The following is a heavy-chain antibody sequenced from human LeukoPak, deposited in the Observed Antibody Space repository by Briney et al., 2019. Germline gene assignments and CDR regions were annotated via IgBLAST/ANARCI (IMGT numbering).Heavy chain of an antibody. CDR2: ISSSSSYI. Sequence: GGSLRLSCAASGFTFSSYSMNWVHQAPGKGLEWVSSISSSSSYIYYADSVKGRFTISRDNAKNSLYLQMNSLRAEDTAVYYCARAFDIVVVPAAPDYWGQGTLVTVSS. CDR1: GFTFSSYS. CDR3: ARAFDIVVVPAAPDY. J-gene: IGHJ4*02. V-gene: IGHV3-21*01. D-gene: IGHD2-2*01.